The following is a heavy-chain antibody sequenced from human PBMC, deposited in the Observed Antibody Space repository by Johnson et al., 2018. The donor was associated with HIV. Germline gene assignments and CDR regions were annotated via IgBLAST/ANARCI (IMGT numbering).Heavy chain of an antibody. J-gene: IGHJ3*02. Sequence: QVQLVESGGGVVQPGRSLRLSCAASGFAFSGYALHWVRQAPGKGLEWVALISYDGTKKYSAGSVKGRFTISRDNAKNSLYLQMNSLRAEDTALYYCARERLLTWGRSDAFDIWGQGTMVTVSS. V-gene: IGHV3-30*04. CDR3: ARERLLTWGRSDAFDI. CDR2: ISYDGTKK. D-gene: IGHD3-16*01. CDR1: GFAFSGYA.